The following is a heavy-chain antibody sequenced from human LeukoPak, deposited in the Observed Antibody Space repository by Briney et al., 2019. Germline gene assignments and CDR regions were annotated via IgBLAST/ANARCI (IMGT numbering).Heavy chain of an antibody. J-gene: IGHJ6*03. V-gene: IGHV3-9*03. CDR1: GFRFEDHA. CDR3: AKAGHMTNSVVGYIDV. CDR2: ISWNSDRI. Sequence: GGSLRLSCAASGFRFEDHAMHWVRQVPGKGLEWVSGISWNSDRIAYADSVKGRFSISRDNAKNSLYLHMNSLRAEDMALYFCAKAGHMTNSVVGYIDVWGKGTTVTVSS. D-gene: IGHD2-8*01.